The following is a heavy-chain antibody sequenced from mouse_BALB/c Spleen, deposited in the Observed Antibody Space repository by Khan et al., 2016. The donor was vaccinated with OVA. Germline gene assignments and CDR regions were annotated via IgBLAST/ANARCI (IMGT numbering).Heavy chain of an antibody. D-gene: IGHD2-2*01. J-gene: IGHJ4*01. CDR3: ARSLVNYYAMDY. Sequence: EVELVESGGGVVKPGGSLKLSCSASGFTFSSFAMSWVRQTPEKRLDWVATISTGGHYTFYPDSVKGRFPVSRDNARNTLYLQGSSLRSEDTAMYYCARSLVNYYAMDYWGQGTSVTVSS. CDR1: GFTFSSFA. V-gene: IGHV5-9-3*01. CDR2: ISTGGHYT.